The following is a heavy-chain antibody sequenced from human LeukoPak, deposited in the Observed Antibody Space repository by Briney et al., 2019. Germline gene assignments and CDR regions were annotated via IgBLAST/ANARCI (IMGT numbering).Heavy chain of an antibody. V-gene: IGHV3-7*01. CDR3: TRDFVL. CDR2: INQDGSVK. Sequence: PGGSLRLSCAASGFAFSTYWMDWVRQAPGKGLEWVGNINQDGSVKHYVDSVRGRFTISRDNARNSVYLQMCALRVEDTAVYCCTRDFVLWGQGSLV. D-gene: IGHD3-10*02. CDR1: GFAFSTYW. J-gene: IGHJ4*02.